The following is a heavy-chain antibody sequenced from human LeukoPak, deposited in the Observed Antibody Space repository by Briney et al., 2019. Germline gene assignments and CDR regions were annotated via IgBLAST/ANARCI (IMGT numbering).Heavy chain of an antibody. CDR1: GFTFSSYA. V-gene: IGHV3-30-3*01. J-gene: IGHJ4*02. D-gene: IGHD5-12*01. CDR2: ISYDGSNK. Sequence: GGSLRLSCAASGFTFSSYAMHWVRQAPGKGLEWVAVISYDGSNKYYADSVKGRFTISRDNSKNTLYLQMNSLRAEDTAVYYCARGYSGYQGRCHWGQGTLVTVSS. CDR3: ARGYSGYQGRCH.